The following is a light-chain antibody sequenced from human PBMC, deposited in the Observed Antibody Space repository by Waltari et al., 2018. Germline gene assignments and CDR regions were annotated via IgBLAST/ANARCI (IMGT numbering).Light chain of an antibody. J-gene: IGKJ5*01. Sequence: ERVMTQSPAILSVSPGERATLSCRASQSVSSNLAWYQQKPGQAPRLLIYGASTRATGIPARCSGSGSGTEFTLTISSLQSEDSAVYYCQQYHDWLPIPFGQGTRLEIK. CDR1: QSVSSN. CDR3: QQYHDWLPIP. V-gene: IGKV3-15*01. CDR2: GAS.